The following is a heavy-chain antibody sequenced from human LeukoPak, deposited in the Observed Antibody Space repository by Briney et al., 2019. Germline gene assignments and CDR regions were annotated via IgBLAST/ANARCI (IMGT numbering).Heavy chain of an antibody. CDR1: GASLSGYY. CDR3: AWSHLWPSGTFDI. D-gene: IGHD5-18*01. Sequence: SETLSLTCAVSGASLSGYYWSWIRQSPGKGLEWIGEINHGGFTNYNPSLKSRVTISVDTSRNQIALRLSSLTAADTAVYFCAWSHLWPSGTFDIWGQGTVVAVSS. V-gene: IGHV4-34*01. CDR2: INHGGFT. J-gene: IGHJ3*02.